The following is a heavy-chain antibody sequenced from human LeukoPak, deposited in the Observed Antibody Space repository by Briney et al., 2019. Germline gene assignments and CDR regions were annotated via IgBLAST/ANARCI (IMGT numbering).Heavy chain of an antibody. Sequence: ASVKVSCKASGYTFTSYDINWVRQATGQGLAWMGWMNPNSGNTGYAQKFQGRVTITRNTSISTAYMELGSLRSEDTAVYYCARSGSYCSSTSCHPYYYYYYYMDVWGKGTTVTISS. CDR3: ARSGSYCSSTSCHPYYYYYYYMDV. J-gene: IGHJ6*03. D-gene: IGHD2-2*01. V-gene: IGHV1-8*03. CDR1: GYTFTSYD. CDR2: MNPNSGNT.